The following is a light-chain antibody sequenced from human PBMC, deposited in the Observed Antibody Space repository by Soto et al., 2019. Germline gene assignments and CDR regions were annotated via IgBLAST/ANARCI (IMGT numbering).Light chain of an antibody. CDR1: QTISSW. CDR2: AAS. Sequence: DIQMTQSPSTLSASLGDRVTITCRASQTISSWLAWYQHKPGKAPKLLIYAASSLQSGVPSRFSGSGSGTEFTLTISSLQPDDFATYYCQQYNSYSWTFGQGTKVDI. J-gene: IGKJ1*01. V-gene: IGKV1-5*01. CDR3: QQYNSYSWT.